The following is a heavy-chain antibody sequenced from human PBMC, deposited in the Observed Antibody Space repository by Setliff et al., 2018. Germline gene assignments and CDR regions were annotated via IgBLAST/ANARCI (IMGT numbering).Heavy chain of an antibody. Sequence: GASVKVSCKASGYTFISYAMNWVRQAPGQGLEWMGWINTDTGNPTYAHGFTGRFVFSLDTSVSTAYLQITSLKAEDTAVYYCAREDSSGLAYDAFDIWGQGTMVTVSS. D-gene: IGHD3-22*01. V-gene: IGHV7-4-1*02. CDR1: GYTFISYA. CDR3: AREDSSGLAYDAFDI. J-gene: IGHJ3*02. CDR2: INTDTGNP.